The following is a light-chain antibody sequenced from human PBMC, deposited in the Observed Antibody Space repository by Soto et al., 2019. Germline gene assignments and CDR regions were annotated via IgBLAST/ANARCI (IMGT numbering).Light chain of an antibody. J-gene: IGLJ1*01. Sequence: QLVLTQPPSASGTPGQRVTISCSGGSSNIGTNAVNWYQQLPGTAPKLLIYNNNQRPSGVPDRFSGSKSGTSASLAISGLQSEDEADYYCAAWDDSLNGYVFGTGNKVTVL. CDR2: NNN. CDR1: SSNIGTNA. V-gene: IGLV1-44*01. CDR3: AAWDDSLNGYV.